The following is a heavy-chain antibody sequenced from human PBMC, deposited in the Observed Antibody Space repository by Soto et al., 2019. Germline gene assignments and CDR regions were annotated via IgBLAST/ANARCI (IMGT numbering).Heavy chain of an antibody. D-gene: IGHD3-3*01. V-gene: IGHV3-30-3*01. CDR2: ISYDGSNN. CDR1: GFTFSSYA. CDR3: ARDPYYDFCSSAYYLDY. J-gene: IGHJ4*02. Sequence: PGGSLRLSCAASGFTFSSYAMHWVRQAPGKGLEWVAVISYDGSNNYYAYSVKGRFTISRENSNNTLYLQMNSLRAEYTAVYYCARDPYYDFCSSAYYLDYWGQGTLVTVSS.